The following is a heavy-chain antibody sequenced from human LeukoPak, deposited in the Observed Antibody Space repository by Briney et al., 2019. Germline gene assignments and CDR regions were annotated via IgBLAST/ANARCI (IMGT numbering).Heavy chain of an antibody. Sequence: PGGSLRLSCAASGFTFSSYAMHWVRQAPGKGLEYVSAISSNGGSTYYANSVKGRFTISRDNAKNSLYLQMNSLRAEDTALYYCARGGITIFGVVIYMDVWGKGTTVTVSS. CDR1: GFTFSSYA. J-gene: IGHJ6*03. CDR2: ISSNGGST. CDR3: ARGGITIFGVVIYMDV. D-gene: IGHD3-3*01. V-gene: IGHV3-64*01.